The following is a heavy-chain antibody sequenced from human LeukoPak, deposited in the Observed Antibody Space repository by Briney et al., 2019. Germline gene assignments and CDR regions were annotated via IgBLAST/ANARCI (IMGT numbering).Heavy chain of an antibody. CDR3: ARGSCLLGRCYSPNWFDP. D-gene: IGHD2-21*02. V-gene: IGHV4-39*07. Sequence: PSETLSLTCTVSGGSISSSSYYWGWIRQPPGKGLEWIGSIYYSGSTYYNPSLKSRVTISVDTSKNQFSLKLSSVTAADTAVYYCARGSCLLGRCYSPNWFDPWGQGTLVTVSS. CDR1: GGSISSSSYY. J-gene: IGHJ5*02. CDR2: IYYSGST.